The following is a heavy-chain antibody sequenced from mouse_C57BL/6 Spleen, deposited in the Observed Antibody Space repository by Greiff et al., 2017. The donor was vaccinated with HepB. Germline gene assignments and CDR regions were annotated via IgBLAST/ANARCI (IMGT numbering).Heavy chain of an antibody. CDR1: GYAFSSSW. CDR3: ARSYYDYAGYFDY. V-gene: IGHV1-82*01. CDR2: IYPGDGAT. J-gene: IGHJ2*01. D-gene: IGHD2-4*01. Sequence: QVQLKESGPELVKPGASVKISCKASGYAFSSSWMNWVKQRPGKGLEWIGRIYPGDGATNYNGKFKGKATLTADKSSSTAYMQLSSLTSEDSAVYFCARSYYDYAGYFDYWGQGTTLTVSS.